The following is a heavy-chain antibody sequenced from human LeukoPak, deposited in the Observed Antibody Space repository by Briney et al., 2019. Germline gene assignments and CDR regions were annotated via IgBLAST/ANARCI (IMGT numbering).Heavy chain of an antibody. CDR3: ARERDAARNKDIVVVPAAPGPYYYGMDV. D-gene: IGHD2-2*01. CDR1: GYTFTSYA. Sequence: ASVKVSCKASGYTFTSYAMNWVRQAPGQGLEWMGWINTNTGNPTYAQGFTGRFVFSLDTSVSTAYLQISSLKAEDTAVYYCARERDAARNKDIVVVPAAPGPYYYGMDVWGQGTTVTVSS. V-gene: IGHV7-4-1*02. CDR2: INTNTGNP. J-gene: IGHJ6*02.